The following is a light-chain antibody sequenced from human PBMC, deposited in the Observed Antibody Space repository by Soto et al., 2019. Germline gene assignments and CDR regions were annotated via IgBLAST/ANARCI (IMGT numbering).Light chain of an antibody. J-gene: IGLJ1*01. CDR2: EVS. V-gene: IGLV2-14*01. Sequence: QYALTQPASVSGSPGQSITISCTGTSSDIGGYNYVSWYQQHPGKAPKLMIYEVSNRPSGVSNRFSGSKSGNTASLTISGLQAEDEADYYCSSYTSSNTNVFGTGTQLTVL. CDR3: SSYTSSNTNV. CDR1: SSDIGGYNY.